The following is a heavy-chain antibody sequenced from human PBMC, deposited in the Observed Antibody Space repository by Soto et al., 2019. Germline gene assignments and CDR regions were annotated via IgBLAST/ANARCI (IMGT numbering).Heavy chain of an antibody. CDR2: ISAYNGNT. Sequence: QVQLVQSGAEVKKPGASVKVSCKASGYTFTSYGISWVRQAPGQGLEWMGWISAYNGNTNYAQKLQGRVTMTTDTSTSTAYMELRSLRSDDTAVYYCARDQGEYYDILSAVREVLFDYWGQGTLVTVSS. CDR3: ARDQGEYYDILSAVREVLFDY. V-gene: IGHV1-18*01. CDR1: GYTFTSYG. D-gene: IGHD3-9*01. J-gene: IGHJ4*02.